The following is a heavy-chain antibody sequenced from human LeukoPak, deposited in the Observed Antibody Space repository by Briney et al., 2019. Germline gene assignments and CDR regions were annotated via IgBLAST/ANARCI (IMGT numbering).Heavy chain of an antibody. Sequence: SETLSLTCAVCGGSFSGYYWSWIRQPPGKGLEWIGEINHSGSTNYNPSLKSRVTISVDTSKNQFSLKLSSVTAADTAVYYCARGGYSYGRYYYYGMDVWGQGTTVTVSS. J-gene: IGHJ6*02. CDR2: INHSGST. V-gene: IGHV4-34*01. CDR3: ARGGYSYGRYYYYGMDV. D-gene: IGHD5-18*01. CDR1: GGSFSGYY.